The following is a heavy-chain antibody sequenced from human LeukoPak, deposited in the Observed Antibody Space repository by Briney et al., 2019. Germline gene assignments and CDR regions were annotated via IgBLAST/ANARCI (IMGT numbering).Heavy chain of an antibody. CDR2: LNWNGGRT. V-gene: IGHV3-20*04. CDR1: GFTFSSYA. CDR3: ARRDFNVAFDI. D-gene: IGHD3-3*01. J-gene: IGHJ3*02. Sequence: GGSLRLSCVASGFTFSSYAMSWVRQAPGKGLEWVSGLNWNGGRTGYADSVKGRFTISRDNAKNSLYLQMNSLRAEDTALYYCARRDFNVAFDIWGQGTMVTVSS.